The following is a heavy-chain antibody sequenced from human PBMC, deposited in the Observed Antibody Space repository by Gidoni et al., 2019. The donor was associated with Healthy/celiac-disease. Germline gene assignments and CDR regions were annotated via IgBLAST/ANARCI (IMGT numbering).Heavy chain of an antibody. CDR3: AKGGVVVAAYFDY. D-gene: IGHD2-15*01. Sequence: VQPLESGGGLVQPGGSLRLSCAASGFTSSSYAMSWFRQAPGKGLEWVSAISGSGGSKYYADSVKGRFNISRDNSKNTLYLQMNSLKAEDTAVYYCAKGGVVVAAYFDYWGQGTLVTVSS. CDR1: GFTSSSYA. CDR2: ISGSGGSK. J-gene: IGHJ4*02. V-gene: IGHV3-23*01.